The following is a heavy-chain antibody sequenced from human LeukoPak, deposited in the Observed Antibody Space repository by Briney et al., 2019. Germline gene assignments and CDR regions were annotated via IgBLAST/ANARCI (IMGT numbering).Heavy chain of an antibody. J-gene: IGHJ6*02. CDR3: ARDLSASERAMDV. Sequence: GGSLRLSCAASGFTFSTYDMHWVRQATGKGLEWVSGINTAGNTYYPGSVKGRFTISREDAKNSFYLQMNSLRGEDTAVYYCARDLSASERAMDVWGQGTTVIVSS. CDR1: GFTFSTYD. CDR2: INTAGNT. D-gene: IGHD3-3*01. V-gene: IGHV3-13*04.